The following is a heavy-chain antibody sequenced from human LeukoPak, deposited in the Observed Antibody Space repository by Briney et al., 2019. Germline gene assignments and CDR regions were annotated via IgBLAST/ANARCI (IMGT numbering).Heavy chain of an antibody. CDR3: ARGNKWSFDS. D-gene: IGHD2-15*01. CDR1: GFTLSTDW. CDR2: INSDGSAT. Sequence: GGSLRLSCVASGFTLSTDWMHWVRQAPGKGLVWVSRINSDGSATSYADSVMVRFTISRDSAKNTLYLQMNSLRPEDTAVYYCARGNKWSFDSWGQGALVTVSS. J-gene: IGHJ4*02. V-gene: IGHV3-74*01.